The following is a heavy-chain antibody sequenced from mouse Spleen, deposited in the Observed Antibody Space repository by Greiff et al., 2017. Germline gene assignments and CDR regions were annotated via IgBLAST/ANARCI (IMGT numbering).Heavy chain of an antibody. J-gene: IGHJ4*01. CDR2: IDPENGDT. CDR3: TTLTSYYAMDY. D-gene: IGHD4-1*01. Sequence: EVQGVESGAELVRPGASVKLSCTASGFNIKDDYMHWVKQRPEQGLEWIGWIDPENGDTEYASKFQGKATITADTSSNTAYLQLSSLTSEDTAVYYCTTLTSYYAMDYWGQGTSVTVSS. CDR1: GFNIKDDY. V-gene: IGHV14-4*01.